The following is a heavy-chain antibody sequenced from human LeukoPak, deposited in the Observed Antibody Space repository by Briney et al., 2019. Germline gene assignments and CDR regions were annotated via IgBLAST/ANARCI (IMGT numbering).Heavy chain of an antibody. D-gene: IGHD2-15*01. V-gene: IGHV3-7*01. CDR3: ARDLWGYCSGGSCFHRSIDY. CDR2: IKQDGSEK. CDR1: GFTFSSYW. J-gene: IGHJ4*02. Sequence: PGGSLRLSCAASGFTFSSYWKSWVRQAPGKGLEWVANIKQDGSEKYYVDSVKGRFTISRDNAKNSLYLQMNSLRAEDTAVYYCARDLWGYCSGGSCFHRSIDYWGQGTLVTVSS.